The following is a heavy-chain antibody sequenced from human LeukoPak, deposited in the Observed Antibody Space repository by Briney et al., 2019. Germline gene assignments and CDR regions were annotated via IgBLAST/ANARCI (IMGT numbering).Heavy chain of an antibody. Sequence: PSETLSLTCAVYGGSFSGYYWSWIRQPPGKGLEWIGEINHSGSTNYNPSLKSRVTISVDTSKNQFSLKLSSVTAADTAVYYCARAELVEGIDYWGQGTLVTVPS. CDR3: ARAELVEGIDY. V-gene: IGHV4-34*01. CDR1: GGSFSGYY. J-gene: IGHJ4*02. CDR2: INHSGST. D-gene: IGHD6-6*01.